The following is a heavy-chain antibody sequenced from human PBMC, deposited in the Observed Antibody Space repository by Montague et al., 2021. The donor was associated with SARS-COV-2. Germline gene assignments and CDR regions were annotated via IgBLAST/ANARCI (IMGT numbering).Heavy chain of an antibody. D-gene: IGHD2-2*03. Sequence: VSPGASLSSDSLSWHWIRQSPSRGLEWLASTYYRSKWYNDSAPSVSGRATVKPDTSRNQFYLHLDSVTPEDTALYFCARKMDSSFDVWGKGTMVNVSS. J-gene: IGHJ3*01. CDR3: ARKMDSSFDV. CDR1: GASLSSDSLS. CDR2: TYYRSKWYN. V-gene: IGHV6-1*01.